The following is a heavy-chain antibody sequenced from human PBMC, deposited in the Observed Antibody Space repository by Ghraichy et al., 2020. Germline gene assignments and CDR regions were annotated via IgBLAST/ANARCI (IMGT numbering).Heavy chain of an antibody. V-gene: IGHV3-64D*06. J-gene: IGHJ4*02. Sequence: GGSLRLSCSASGFIFSNYAMHWVRQAPGKGLEYVSGISSNGGSTSHVDFVKGRFTISRDNSKNTLYLQMGILRPEDTGVFYCVKANSAYNSNYFDYWGQGTLVTVSS. D-gene: IGHD5-12*01. CDR3: VKANSAYNSNYFDY. CDR2: ISSNGGST. CDR1: GFIFSNYA.